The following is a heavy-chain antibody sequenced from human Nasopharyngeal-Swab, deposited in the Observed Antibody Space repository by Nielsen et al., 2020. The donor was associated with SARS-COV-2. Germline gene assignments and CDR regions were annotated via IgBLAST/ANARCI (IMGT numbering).Heavy chain of an antibody. D-gene: IGHD6-13*01. CDR2: IKQDGSEK. Sequence: GESLKISCAASGFTFSSYWMSWVRQAPGKGLEWVANIKQDGSEKYYVDSVKGRFSISRDNAKNSLYLQMNSLRAEDTAVYYRARLESSSWYWSYWGQGTLVTVSS. J-gene: IGHJ4*02. V-gene: IGHV3-7*01. CDR1: GFTFSSYW. CDR3: ARLESSSWYWSY.